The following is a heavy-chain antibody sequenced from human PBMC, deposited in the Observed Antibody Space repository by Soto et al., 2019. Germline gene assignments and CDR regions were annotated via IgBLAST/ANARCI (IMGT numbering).Heavy chain of an antibody. J-gene: IGHJ4*02. CDR3: ARHVAVPRTRGFDY. CDR1: GASISDNW. D-gene: IGHD2-15*01. Sequence: SETLSLTCAVSGASISDNWWSWVRQPPGKGLEWIGEIYHSGTTTYNPSLKSRVIISVDKSASQISLTLNSVTAADTSIYYCARHVAVPRTRGFDYWGQGTPVTVSS. CDR2: IYHSGTT. V-gene: IGHV4-4*02.